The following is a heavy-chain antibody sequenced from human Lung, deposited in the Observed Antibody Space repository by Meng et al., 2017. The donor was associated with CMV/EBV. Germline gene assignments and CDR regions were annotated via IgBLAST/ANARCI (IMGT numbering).Heavy chain of an antibody. CDR1: GYTFTDHY. V-gene: IGHV1-2*02. Sequence: ASVKVSCKASGYTFTDHYMHWVRQAPGQGLEWMGWINPDSGGTLYAHKFQGRVTVTRDTSISTAYMELSSLRSDDTAVYYCARESDSSGSNGYFDYWGQGXLVTVSS. D-gene: IGHD3-22*01. J-gene: IGHJ4*02. CDR3: ARESDSSGSNGYFDY. CDR2: INPDSGGT.